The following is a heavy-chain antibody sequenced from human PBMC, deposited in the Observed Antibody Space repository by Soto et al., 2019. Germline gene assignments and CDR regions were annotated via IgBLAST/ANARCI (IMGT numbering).Heavy chain of an antibody. D-gene: IGHD1-1*01. CDR1: GQSFSGHS. V-gene: IGHV4-34*01. Sequence: QVQLQQWGAGLVKPSETLSLSCAVYGQSFSGHSWAWIRQPPGKGLEWIGEISESGSTYYNPSLMSRVTISTDTSKNQFSLKLSSVTAADTAAYFCARGSGIVALPGELEDVNYDFWGQGTLVNVSS. CDR3: ARGSGIVALPGELEDVNYDF. CDR2: ISESGST. J-gene: IGHJ4*02.